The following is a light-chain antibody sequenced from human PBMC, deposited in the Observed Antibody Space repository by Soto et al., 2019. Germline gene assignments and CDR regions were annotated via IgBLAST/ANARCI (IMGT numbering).Light chain of an antibody. CDR1: KSFSRSY. CDR2: GAS. V-gene: IGKV3-20*01. Sequence: EIVLTQSPDTLSLSPGERATLSCRASKSFSRSYLAWYQQKPGQAPRLLIYGASSRATGIPDRFSGSGSGTDFTLTISRLEPEDFGVYYCQQYNNWPRTFGQGTKVDI. CDR3: QQYNNWPRT. J-gene: IGKJ1*01.